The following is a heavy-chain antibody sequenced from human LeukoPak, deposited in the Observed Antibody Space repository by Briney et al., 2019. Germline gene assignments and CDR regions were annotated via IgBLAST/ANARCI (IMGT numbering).Heavy chain of an antibody. CDR3: VRETATSYYDSRGFLRRTEALDV. D-gene: IGHD3-22*01. J-gene: IGHJ3*01. Sequence: SETLSLTCTVSGGLISRNSFYWGWIRQPPGKGLEWIGSIYYSGTTYYNPSLKSRVTMSLDTSKNQFSLNLNSVTTADTAVYFCVRETATSYYDSRGFLRRTEALDVWGRGRLVTVSS. CDR2: IYYSGTT. V-gene: IGHV4-39*07. CDR1: GGLISRNSFY.